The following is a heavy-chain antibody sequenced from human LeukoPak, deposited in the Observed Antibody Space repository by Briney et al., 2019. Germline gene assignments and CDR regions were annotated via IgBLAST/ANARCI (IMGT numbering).Heavy chain of an antibody. V-gene: IGHV3-74*01. CDR1: GFTFSSYW. D-gene: IGHD1-26*01. CDR3: ARLIYSGSFDY. CDR2: INSDGSST. J-gene: IGHJ4*02. Sequence: GGSLRLSCAASGFTFSSYWMHWVRQAPGKGLVWVSRINSDGSSTSYADSVKGRFTISRNNAKNTLYLQMNSLRAEDTAVYYCARLIYSGSFDYWGQGTLVTVSS.